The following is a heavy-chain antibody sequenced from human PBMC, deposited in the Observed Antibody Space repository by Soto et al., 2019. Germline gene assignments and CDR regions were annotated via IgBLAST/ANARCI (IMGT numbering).Heavy chain of an antibody. J-gene: IGHJ6*02. CDR1: GFTFSTYA. D-gene: IGHD6-19*01. CDR2: VSYDGSNE. V-gene: IGHV3-30-3*01. CDR3: AKIGVYSSGWRNCMDV. Sequence: QVQLVESGGGVVQPGRSLRLSCAASGFTFSTYAMHWVRQAPGKGLEWVAVVSYDGSNEYYADSVKGRFTISRDNSKNTLYLQMNILRTEDTAIYYCAKIGVYSSGWRNCMDVWGQGTTVTVSS.